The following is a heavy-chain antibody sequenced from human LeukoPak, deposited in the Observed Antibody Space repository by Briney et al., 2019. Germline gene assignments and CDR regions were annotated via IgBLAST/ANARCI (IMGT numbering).Heavy chain of an antibody. CDR3: ARSLPYGSGSYYVFYYYMDV. D-gene: IGHD3-10*01. J-gene: IGHJ6*03. CDR1: GFTFSSYA. Sequence: GGSLRLSCAASGFTFSSYAMHWVRQAPGKGLEWVAVISYDGSNKYYADSVKGRFTISRDNSKNTLYLQMNSLRAEDTAVYYCARSLPYGSGSYYVFYYYMDVWGKGTTVTVSS. V-gene: IGHV3-30*04. CDR2: ISYDGSNK.